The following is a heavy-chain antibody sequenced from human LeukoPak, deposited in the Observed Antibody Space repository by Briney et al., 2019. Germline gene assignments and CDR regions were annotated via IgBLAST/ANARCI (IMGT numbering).Heavy chain of an antibody. V-gene: IGHV4-34*01. Sequence: WETLSLTCAVYGGSFSGYYWSWIRQPPGKGLEWIGEINDSGSTNYNPSLKSRVTMSVDTSKNQFSLKLSSVTAAETAVYYCASTYSSSYLGERWFDPWGQGTLVTVSS. J-gene: IGHJ5*02. CDR3: ASTYSSSYLGERWFDP. CDR1: GGSFSGYY. CDR2: INDSGST. D-gene: IGHD6-13*01.